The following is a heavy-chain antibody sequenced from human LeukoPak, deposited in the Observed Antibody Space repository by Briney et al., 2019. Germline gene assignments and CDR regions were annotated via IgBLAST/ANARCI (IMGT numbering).Heavy chain of an antibody. V-gene: IGHV3-21*01. Sequence: SEGSLRLSCAASGFTFSSYSMNWVRQAPGKGLEWVSSISSSSSYIYYADSVKGRFTISRDNAKNSLYLQMNSLRAEDTAVYYCARMSQYYYDSSGYWDFQHWGQGTLVTVSS. CDR2: ISSSSSYI. J-gene: IGHJ1*01. D-gene: IGHD3-22*01. CDR3: ARMSQYYYDSSGYWDFQH. CDR1: GFTFSSYS.